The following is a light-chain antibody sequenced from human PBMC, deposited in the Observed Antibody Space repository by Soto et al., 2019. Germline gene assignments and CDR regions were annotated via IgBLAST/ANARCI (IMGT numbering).Light chain of an antibody. CDR2: AAS. V-gene: IGKV1-39*01. CDR1: QSITTY. Sequence: DIQMTQSPSSLSASVGDRVTITCRASQSITTYLNWYQQKPGKAPKSLIFAASSSQSGAPPRFSGSVFGTDFTHTISSLQPEDFATYYCQQSYDTPYSFGQGTHLDI. J-gene: IGKJ2*03. CDR3: QQSYDTPYS.